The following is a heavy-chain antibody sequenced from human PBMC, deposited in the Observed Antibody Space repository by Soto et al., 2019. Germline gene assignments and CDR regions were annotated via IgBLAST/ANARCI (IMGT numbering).Heavy chain of an antibody. CDR1: GVISRNDW. V-gene: IGHV3-7*05. J-gene: IGHJ4*02. Sequence: ARRDWRVCSAGSGVISRNDWMTWVRQAPGKGLEWVANVNRDESTKGYADSVKGRFTISRDNAKNSLYLQVNSLRADDTAVYYCVGDSGWFRLDFWGQGA. CDR2: VNRDESTK. D-gene: IGHD6-19*01. CDR3: VGDSGWFRLDF.